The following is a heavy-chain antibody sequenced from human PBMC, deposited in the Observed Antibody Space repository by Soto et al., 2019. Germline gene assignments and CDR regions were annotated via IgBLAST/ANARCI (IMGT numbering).Heavy chain of an antibody. V-gene: IGHV4-59*08. CDR3: ARQGLPYRGSGYYDAMDV. CDR1: GDSFTNHY. D-gene: IGHD1-26*01. J-gene: IGHJ6*02. Sequence: PSETLSLTCSVSGDSFTNHYWSWIRQAPGKGLEWIGYIYYTGDAKYTSSLQSRVTISVDAPKRQVSLSLTSVTAADTAIYYCARQGLPYRGSGYYDAMDVWGRGTTVTVSS. CDR2: IYYTGDA.